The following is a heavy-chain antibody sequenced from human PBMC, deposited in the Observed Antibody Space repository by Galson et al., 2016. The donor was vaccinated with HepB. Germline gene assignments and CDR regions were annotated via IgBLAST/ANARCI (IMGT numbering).Heavy chain of an antibody. D-gene: IGHD6-19*01. CDR2: IIPISGTA. CDR1: GGTFSIYA. J-gene: IGHJ5*02. CDR3: ARGYTSGWYWFDP. V-gene: IGHV1-69*06. Sequence: SVKVSCKASGGTFSIYAISWVRQAPGQGLEWMGGIIPISGTANYAQKFQGRVTITADKSTSTAYMELTILRSEDTAVYSGARGYTSGWYWFDPWGQGTLVTVSS.